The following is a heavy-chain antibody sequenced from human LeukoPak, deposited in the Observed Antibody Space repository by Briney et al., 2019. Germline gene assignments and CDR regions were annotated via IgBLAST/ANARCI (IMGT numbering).Heavy chain of an antibody. J-gene: IGHJ4*02. CDR2: INHSGST. Sequence: SETLSLTCAVYGGSLSGYYWSWIRQPPGKGLEWIGEINHSGSTNYNPSLKSRVTISVDTSKNQFSLKLSSVTAADTAVYYCARRLITMVRGVRVPVFDYWGQGTLVTVSS. CDR3: ARRLITMVRGVRVPVFDY. V-gene: IGHV4-34*01. D-gene: IGHD3-10*01. CDR1: GGSLSGYY.